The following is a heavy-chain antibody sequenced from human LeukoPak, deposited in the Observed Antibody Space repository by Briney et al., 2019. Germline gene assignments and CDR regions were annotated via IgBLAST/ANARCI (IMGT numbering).Heavy chain of an antibody. J-gene: IGHJ4*02. CDR1: GGSINNYY. V-gene: IGHV4-59*12. CDR3: ARDSHDILTGPFDY. CDR2: IYYSGTT. D-gene: IGHD3-9*01. Sequence: SETLSLTCTVSGGSINNYYWSWIRQPPGKGLEWIGYIYYSGTTNHNPSLKSRVTISVDTSKNQFSLKLSSVTAADTAVYYCARDSHDILTGPFDYWGQGTLVTVSS.